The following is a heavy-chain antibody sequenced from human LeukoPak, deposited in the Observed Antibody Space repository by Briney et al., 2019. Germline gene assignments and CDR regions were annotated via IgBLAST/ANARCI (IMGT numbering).Heavy chain of an antibody. CDR2: IRYDGSNK. D-gene: IGHD1-26*01. Sequence: PGGSLRLSCAASGFTFSSYGMHWVRQAPGKGLEWVAFIRYDGSNKYYADCVKGRFTISRDNSKNTLYLQMNSLRAEDTAVYYCAKGGPSGAPIDYWGQGTLVTVSS. V-gene: IGHV3-30*02. CDR1: GFTFSSYG. CDR3: AKGGPSGAPIDY. J-gene: IGHJ4*02.